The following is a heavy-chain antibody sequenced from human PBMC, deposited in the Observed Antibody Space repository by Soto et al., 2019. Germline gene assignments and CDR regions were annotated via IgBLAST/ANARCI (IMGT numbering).Heavy chain of an antibody. CDR3: ARAWASSGLFDT. CDR1: GASITTYY. CDR2: ISYSGST. D-gene: IGHD3-10*01. V-gene: IGHV4-59*01. J-gene: IGHJ5*02. Sequence: SETLSLTCSVSGASITTYYWSWIRQPPGKGLEWIGSISYSGSTKYNPSLESRVMISLDTSKNQFSLRLTSVTAAATALYYCARAWASSGLFDTWGQGALVTVSS.